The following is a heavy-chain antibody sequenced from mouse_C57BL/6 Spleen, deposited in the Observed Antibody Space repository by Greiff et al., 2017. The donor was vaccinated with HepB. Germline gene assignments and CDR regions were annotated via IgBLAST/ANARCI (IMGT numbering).Heavy chain of an antibody. CDR2: IRSKSNNYAT. CDR3: VRQDYYGSSGYFDV. V-gene: IGHV10-1*01. CDR1: GFSFNTYA. J-gene: IGHJ1*03. D-gene: IGHD1-1*01. Sequence: EVKLMESGGGLVQPKGSLKHSCAASGFSFNTYAMNWVRQAPGKGLEWVARIRSKSNNYATYYADSVKDRFTISRDDSESMLYLQMNNLKTEDTAMYYCVRQDYYGSSGYFDVWGTGTTVTVSS.